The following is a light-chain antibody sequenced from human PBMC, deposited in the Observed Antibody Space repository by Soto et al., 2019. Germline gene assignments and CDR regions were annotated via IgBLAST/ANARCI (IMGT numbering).Light chain of an antibody. CDR3: QQRDSWPIT. J-gene: IGKJ5*01. V-gene: IGKV3-11*01. CDR2: DAS. Sequence: EIVLTQSPATLSLSRGERATLSYRASQSISSYLAWYQQKPGQAPRLLIHDASDRAAGIPARFSGSGSGTDFTLTISSLEPEDFAIYYCQQRDSWPITFGQGTRLEIK. CDR1: QSISSY.